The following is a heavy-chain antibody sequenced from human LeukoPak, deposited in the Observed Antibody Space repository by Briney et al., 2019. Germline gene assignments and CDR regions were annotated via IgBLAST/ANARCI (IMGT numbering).Heavy chain of an antibody. Sequence: GGSLRLSCAASGFTFSSYWMHWVRQAPGKGLVWVSHINSDGSSTNYADSVKGRVTISRANAKDTLYLQMNSLRAEDTAVYYCARGGPRGYIYGSFDYWGQGTLVAVSS. CDR2: INSDGSST. D-gene: IGHD5-18*01. J-gene: IGHJ4*02. CDR1: GFTFSSYW. V-gene: IGHV3-74*01. CDR3: ARGGPRGYIYGSFDY.